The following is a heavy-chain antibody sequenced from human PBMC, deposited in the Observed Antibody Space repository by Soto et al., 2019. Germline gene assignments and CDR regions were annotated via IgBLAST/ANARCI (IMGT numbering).Heavy chain of an antibody. D-gene: IGHD2-2*01. Sequence: ASVKVSCKASGYTFTGYYMHWVRQAPGQGLEWMGWINPNSGGTNYAQKFQGWVTMTRDTSISTAYMELSRLRSDDTAVYYCARDFEGSSTSYYYYYGMDVWGQGTTVTVS. CDR1: GYTFTGYY. CDR2: INPNSGGT. V-gene: IGHV1-2*04. CDR3: ARDFEGSSTSYYYYYGMDV. J-gene: IGHJ6*02.